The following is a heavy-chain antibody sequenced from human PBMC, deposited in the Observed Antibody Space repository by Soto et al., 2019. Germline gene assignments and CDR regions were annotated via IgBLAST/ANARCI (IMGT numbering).Heavy chain of an antibody. Sequence: GESLKISCKGSGNSFTSYWIAWVRQMPGKGMEWMGIIYPGDSDTRYSPSFQGQVTISADKSISTAYVQWSSLKSSDTAMYYCACARDGYIDYWGQGTLVTVSS. V-gene: IGHV5-51*01. CDR1: GNSFTSYW. CDR2: IYPGDSDT. J-gene: IGHJ4*02. CDR3: ACARDGYIDY.